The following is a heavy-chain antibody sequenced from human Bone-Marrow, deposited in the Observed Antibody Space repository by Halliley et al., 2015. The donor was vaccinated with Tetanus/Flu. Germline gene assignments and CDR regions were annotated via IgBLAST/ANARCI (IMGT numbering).Heavy chain of an antibody. J-gene: IGHJ4*02. CDR3: ARVPSGKTLDY. D-gene: IGHD1-26*01. Sequence: SLRLSCAASGFTFSSYWMYWVRQAPGKGLVWVSHVNHDGSITNYADSVKGRFTISRDNAKNTLYLQMNSLRVEDTAVYYCARVPSGKTLDYWGQGTLVTVSS. CDR1: GFTFSSYW. CDR2: VNHDGSIT. V-gene: IGHV3-74*01.